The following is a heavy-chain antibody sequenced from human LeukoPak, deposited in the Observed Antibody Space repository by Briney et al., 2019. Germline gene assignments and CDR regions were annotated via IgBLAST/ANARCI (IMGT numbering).Heavy chain of an antibody. V-gene: IGHV1-46*01. J-gene: IGHJ4*02. Sequence: ASVKVSCKASGYTFSTYYIHWVRQAPGQGLEWMGIINPTGGSTTYAQKFQGRVTMTRDTSTSTVFMEVNSLRSEDTAVYYCALYSSTWYWGQGTLVTVSS. D-gene: IGHD6-13*01. CDR1: GYTFSTYY. CDR2: INPTGGST. CDR3: ALYSSTWY.